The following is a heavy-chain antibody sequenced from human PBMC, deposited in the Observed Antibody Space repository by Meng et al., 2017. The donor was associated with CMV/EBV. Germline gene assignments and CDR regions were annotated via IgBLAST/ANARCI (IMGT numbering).Heavy chain of an antibody. J-gene: IGHJ4*02. V-gene: IGHV4-4*07. Sequence: QASAPGLVRPWETMSLPRTVSGGSSSSYYWRWIRQPAGKGLEWIGRIYTSGSTNYNPSLKSRVTMSVDTSKNQFSLKLSSVTAADTAVYYCARDSSGWYPHFDYWGQGTLVTVSS. D-gene: IGHD6-19*01. CDR2: IYTSGST. CDR3: ARDSSGWYPHFDY. CDR1: GGSSSSYY.